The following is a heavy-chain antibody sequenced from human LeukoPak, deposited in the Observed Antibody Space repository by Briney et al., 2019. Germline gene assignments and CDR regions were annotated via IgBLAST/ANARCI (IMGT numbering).Heavy chain of an antibody. CDR2: IKYDGSEK. V-gene: IGHV3-7*01. Sequence: GGSLRLSCAASGFTFNNYNMNWVRQSPGQGLEWVANIKYDGSEKYYVDSVKGRFTISREDAKNSLSLQMDSVRPEDTAVYYCAFNNNFKYWGQGTLVIVSS. CDR1: GFTFNNYN. D-gene: IGHD1/OR15-1a*01. J-gene: IGHJ4*02. CDR3: AFNNNFKY.